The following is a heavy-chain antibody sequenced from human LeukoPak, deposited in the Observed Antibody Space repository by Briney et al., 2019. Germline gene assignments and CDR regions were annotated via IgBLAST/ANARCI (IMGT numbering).Heavy chain of an antibody. J-gene: IGHJ5*02. CDR2: IYYSGST. Sequence: SETLSLTCTVSGGSISSGGYYWSWIRQHPGKGLEWIGYIYYSGSTNYNPSLKSRVTISVDTSKNQFSLKLSSVTAADTAVYYCARTSYYYDSSGYYYWFDPWGQGTLVTVSS. CDR1: GGSISSGGYY. V-gene: IGHV4-61*08. CDR3: ARTSYYYDSSGYYYWFDP. D-gene: IGHD3-22*01.